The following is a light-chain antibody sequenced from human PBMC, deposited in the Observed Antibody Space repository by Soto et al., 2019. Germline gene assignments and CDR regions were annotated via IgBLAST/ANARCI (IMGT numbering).Light chain of an antibody. V-gene: IGKV3-20*01. J-gene: IGKJ1*01. CDR3: QQHGSGPWT. CDR1: QSFSGSN. CDR2: IAS. Sequence: EIVLTQSPDTLSLSPGERATLSCRASQSFSGSNLAWYQHKPGQGPRLLIYIASRRATGIPDRFSGSGSGTEFTLTISRLEPEDFAVYYCQQHGSGPWTFGQGTKVEIK.